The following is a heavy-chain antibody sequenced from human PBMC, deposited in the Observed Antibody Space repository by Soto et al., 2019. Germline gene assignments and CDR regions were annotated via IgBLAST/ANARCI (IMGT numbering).Heavy chain of an antibody. CDR3: ARIEETDSSGYYYWFYFDY. J-gene: IGHJ4*02. Sequence: QVQLQESGPGLVKPSQTLSLTCTVSGGSISSGDYYWSWIRQPPGKGLEWIGYIYYSGSTYYNPSLKSRVTISVDTSKNQFSLKLSSVTAADTAVYYCARIEETDSSGYYYWFYFDYWGQGTLVTVSS. D-gene: IGHD3-22*01. V-gene: IGHV4-30-4*01. CDR2: IYYSGST. CDR1: GGSISSGDYY.